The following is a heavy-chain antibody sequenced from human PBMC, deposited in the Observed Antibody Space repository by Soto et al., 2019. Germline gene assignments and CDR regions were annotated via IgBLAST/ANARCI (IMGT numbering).Heavy chain of an antibody. CDR1: GFTFRAYA. Sequence: EVQLLDSGGGLVQPGGSLRLSCVVSGFTFRAYAMSWVRQAPGKGLEWVSTITGAGSTYYADSVKGRFTISGDNSKSTMYMEMSSLRAEDTAVYYCAKGHETGHLLFVSWGQGTLVTVAS. D-gene: IGHD3-10*01. V-gene: IGHV3-23*01. J-gene: IGHJ4*02. CDR2: ITGAGST. CDR3: AKGHETGHLLFVS.